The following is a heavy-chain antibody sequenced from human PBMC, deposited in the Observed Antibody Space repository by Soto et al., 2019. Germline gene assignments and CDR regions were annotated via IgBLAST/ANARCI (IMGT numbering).Heavy chain of an antibody. J-gene: IGHJ4*02. V-gene: IGHV4-59*01. CDR1: SGSISSYY. CDR3: ASGNGYYFDY. CDR2: IYYSGST. D-gene: IGHD1-26*01. Sequence: QVQLQESGPGLVKPSETLSLTCTVSSGSISSYYWSWIRQPPGKGLEWIGYIYYSGSTNYNPSLKSRVTISVDTSKNQFSLKLSSVTDADTAVYYCASGNGYYFDYWGQGTQVTVSS.